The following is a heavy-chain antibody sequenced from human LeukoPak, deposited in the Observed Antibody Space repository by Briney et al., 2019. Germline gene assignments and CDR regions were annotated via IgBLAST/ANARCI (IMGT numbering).Heavy chain of an antibody. D-gene: IGHD2-2*01. Sequence: GGSLRLSCAASGFTFSSYAMSWVRQAPGKGLEWVSAISGSGGSTYYADSVKGRFTISRDNSKNTLYLQMSSLRAEDTAVYYCAKGVVVVPAASVFDYWGQGTLVTVSS. CDR3: AKGVVVVPAASVFDY. CDR2: ISGSGGST. CDR1: GFTFSSYA. V-gene: IGHV3-23*01. J-gene: IGHJ4*02.